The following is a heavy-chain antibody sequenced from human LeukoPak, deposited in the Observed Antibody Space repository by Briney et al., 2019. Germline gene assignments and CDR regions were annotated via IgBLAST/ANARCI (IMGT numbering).Heavy chain of an antibody. CDR2: IYHSGST. Sequence: SETLSLTCTVSGYSISSGYYWGWIRQPPGKGLEWIGSIYHSGSTYYNPSLKSRVTISVDTSKNQFSLKLSSVTAADTAVYYCARDDIVVVPAAMLYNWFDPWGQGTLVTVSS. D-gene: IGHD2-2*01. CDR3: ARDDIVVVPAAMLYNWFDP. V-gene: IGHV4-38-2*02. J-gene: IGHJ5*02. CDR1: GYSISSGYY.